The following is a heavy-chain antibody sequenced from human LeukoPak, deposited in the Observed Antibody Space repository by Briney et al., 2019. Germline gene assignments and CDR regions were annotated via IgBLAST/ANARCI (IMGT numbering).Heavy chain of an antibody. CDR3: ARDLDYGDNGQYGMDV. CDR1: GGSISSSNW. J-gene: IGHJ6*02. CDR2: IYHSGST. D-gene: IGHD4-17*01. V-gene: IGHV4-4*02. Sequence: SETLSLTCAVSGGSISSSNWWSWVRQPPGKGLEWIWEIYHSGSTNYNPSLKSRVTITVDKSKNQFALKLSSVTAADTAVYYCARDLDYGDNGQYGMDVWGQGTTVTVSS.